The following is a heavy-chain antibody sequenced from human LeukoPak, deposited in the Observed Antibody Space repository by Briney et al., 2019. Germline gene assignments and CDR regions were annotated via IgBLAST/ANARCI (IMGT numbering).Heavy chain of an antibody. Sequence: ASVKVSCKASGYTFTGYYMHWVRQAPGQGLEWMGWINPNSGGTNYAQKFQGRVTMTRDTSISTAYMELSRLRSDDTAVYYCAREPRYSQLYYYYMDVWGKGTTVTVSS. CDR1: GYTFTGYY. D-gene: IGHD3-9*01. CDR3: AREPRYSQLYYYYMDV. V-gene: IGHV1-2*02. J-gene: IGHJ6*03. CDR2: INPNSGGT.